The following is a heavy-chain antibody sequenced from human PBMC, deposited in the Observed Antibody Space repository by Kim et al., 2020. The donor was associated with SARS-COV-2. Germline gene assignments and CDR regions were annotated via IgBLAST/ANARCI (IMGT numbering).Heavy chain of an antibody. V-gene: IGHV3-9*01. D-gene: IGHD3-9*01. CDR1: GFTFDDYA. J-gene: IGHJ3*02. Sequence: SLRLSCAASGFTFDDYAMHWVRQAPGKGLEWVSGISWNSGSIGYADSVKGRFTISRDNAKNSLYLQMNSLRAEDTALYYCAKGPLLRYFDWEESAFDIWGQGTMVTVSS. CDR2: ISWNSGSI. CDR3: AKGPLLRYFDWEESAFDI.